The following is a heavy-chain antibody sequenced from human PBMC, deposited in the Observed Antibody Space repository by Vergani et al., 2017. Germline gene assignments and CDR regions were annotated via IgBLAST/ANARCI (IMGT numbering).Heavy chain of an antibody. D-gene: IGHD6-19*01. J-gene: IGHJ4*01. Sequence: QLQLQESGPGLVKPSETLSLTCTVSGASISSSSYYWGWIRQPPGKGLEWIGTVYYTGYTHYNPSLKSGITMSLDTSKTQFSLRLSSVTAADTAVYYCVTHVDSSGWYYWGQGTLVTVSS. CDR3: VTHVDSSGWYY. CDR1: GASISSSSYY. CDR2: VYYTGYT. V-gene: IGHV4-39*01.